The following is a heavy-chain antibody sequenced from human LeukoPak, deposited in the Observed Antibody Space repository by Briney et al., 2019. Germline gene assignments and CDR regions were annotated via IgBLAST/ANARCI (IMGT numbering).Heavy chain of an antibody. CDR2: ISGSGGST. CDR1: GFTFSSYA. D-gene: IGHD3-22*01. V-gene: IGHV3-23*01. CDR3: AKVMGYDSSGYINY. Sequence: PGGSLRLSCAVSGFTFSSYAMSWVRQAPGKGLEWVSAISGSGGSTYYADSVKGRFTISRDNSKNTLYLQMNSLRAEDTAVYYCAKVMGYDSSGYINYWGQGTPVTVSS. J-gene: IGHJ4*02.